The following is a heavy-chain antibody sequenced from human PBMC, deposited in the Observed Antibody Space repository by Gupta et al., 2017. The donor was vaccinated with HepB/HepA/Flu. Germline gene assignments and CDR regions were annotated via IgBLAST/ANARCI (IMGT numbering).Heavy chain of an antibody. CDR2: SSAYNGNT. Sequence: QVQLVQSGAEVKKHGASVKVSCKASGYTFTSYGISWVRQAPGQGREWMGGSSAYNGNTKYAQKLQGRDTMTTDTSTSTADMELRSRRAEDTAVYYGARDLQSNVEGDTAMAPTDYGGQGTLVTVSS. V-gene: IGHV1-18*01. J-gene: IGHJ4*02. CDR1: GYTFTSYG. CDR3: ARDLQSNVEGDTAMAPTDY. D-gene: IGHD5-18*01.